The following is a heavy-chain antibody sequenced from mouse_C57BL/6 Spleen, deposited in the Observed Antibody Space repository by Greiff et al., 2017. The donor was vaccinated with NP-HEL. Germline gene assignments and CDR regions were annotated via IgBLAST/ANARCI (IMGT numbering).Heavy chain of an antibody. CDR2: INNDGSST. D-gene: IGHD1-1*01. Sequence: EVQRVESEGGLVQPGSSMKLSCTASGFTFSDYYMAWVRQVPEKGLEWVAKINNDGSSTYYKDYLKSSFTITRDKAKKILYLQMSSLKSDDTATYYCAREAGYYYGSSPYAMDYWGQGTSVTVSS. J-gene: IGHJ4*01. CDR1: GFTFSDYY. CDR3: AREAGYYYGSSPYAMDY. V-gene: IGHV5-16*01.